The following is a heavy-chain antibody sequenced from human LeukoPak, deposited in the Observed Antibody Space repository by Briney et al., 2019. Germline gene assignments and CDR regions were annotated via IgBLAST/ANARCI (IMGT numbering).Heavy chain of an antibody. Sequence: GGSLRLSCTASGFTFSTYNMNWLRQAPGKGLDWVSSISSSGGYVYYADSMKGRFTVSRDNAKDSLYLQMNSLRAEDTAVYYCARDPSRWELLNFDYWGQGTLVTVS. CDR2: ISSSGGYV. V-gene: IGHV3-21*01. CDR1: GFTFSTYN. CDR3: ARDPSRWELLNFDY. J-gene: IGHJ4*02. D-gene: IGHD1-26*01.